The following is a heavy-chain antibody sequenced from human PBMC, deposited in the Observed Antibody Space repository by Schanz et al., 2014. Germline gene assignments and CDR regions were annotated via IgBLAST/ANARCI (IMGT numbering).Heavy chain of an antibody. Sequence: EVQLVESGGGLVQPGGSLRLCCVASGFTFSRYWMTLVRQAPGKGLEWVANIKQDGSAKNYVDSVKGRFTISRDNPKNSLCLQMNSLRAEDTALYYCARVLGGDEGLDQWGQGTLVTVSS. CDR3: ARVLGGDEGLDQ. CDR2: IKQDGSAK. D-gene: IGHD4-17*01. V-gene: IGHV3-7*01. CDR1: GFTFSRYW. J-gene: IGHJ4*02.